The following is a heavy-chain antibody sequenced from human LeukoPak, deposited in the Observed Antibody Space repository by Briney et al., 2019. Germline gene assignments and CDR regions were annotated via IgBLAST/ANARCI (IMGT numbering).Heavy chain of an antibody. CDR3: ARHSYCYQSSDFFFFFDY. CDR2: IYYSGST. J-gene: IGHJ4*02. D-gene: IGHD3-22*01. CDR1: GGTMSSPSYY. Sequence: SETLSLTCTVSGGTMSSPSYYGGWIRQPPGKGLEWIGSIYYSGSTYYNPSLKSRVTISVDKSKNQFSLKLSSVTAADTAVYLCARHSYCYQSSDFFFFFDYWGQGTLVTVSS. V-gene: IGHV4-39*01.